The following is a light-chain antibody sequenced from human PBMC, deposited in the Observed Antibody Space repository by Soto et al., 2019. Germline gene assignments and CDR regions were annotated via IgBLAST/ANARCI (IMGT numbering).Light chain of an antibody. J-gene: IGKJ1*01. V-gene: IGKV1-39*01. CDR1: QSISSY. CDR2: AAS. Sequence: DIQMTQSPSSLSASVGDRVTITCRASQSISSYLNWYQQKPGKAPKLLIYAASSLQSGVPSRFSGSGSGTDFTLTISSLQPDDFATYYCQQSDSTPRTCGQGTKVEIK. CDR3: QQSDSTPRT.